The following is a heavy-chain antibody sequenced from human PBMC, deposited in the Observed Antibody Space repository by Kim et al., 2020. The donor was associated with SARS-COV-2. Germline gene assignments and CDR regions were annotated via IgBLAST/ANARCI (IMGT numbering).Heavy chain of an antibody. J-gene: IGHJ6*02. V-gene: IGHV4-59*01. D-gene: IGHD1-26*01. CDR1: GGSISSYY. CDR2: IYYSGST. Sequence: SETLSLTCTVSGGSISSYYWSWIRQPPGKGLEWIGYIYYSGSTNYNPSLKSRVTISVDTSKNQFSLKLSSVTAADTAVYYCARDSGKYSGSWPDYYYYGMDVWGQGTTVTVSS. CDR3: ARDSGKYSGSWPDYYYYGMDV.